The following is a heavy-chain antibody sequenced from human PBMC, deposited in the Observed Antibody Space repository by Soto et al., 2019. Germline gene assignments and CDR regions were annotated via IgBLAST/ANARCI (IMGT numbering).Heavy chain of an antibody. V-gene: IGHV1-46*01. D-gene: IGHD3-10*01. Sequence: QVQLVQSGAEVKKPGASVKVSCKASGYTFTSYYMHGVRQAPGQGLEWMGIINPSGGSTSYAQKFQGRVTMTRDTSTSTVYMELSSLRSEDTAVYYCARDYYGSGTYYYYYGMDVWGQGTTVTVSS. CDR2: INPSGGST. CDR1: GYTFTSYY. CDR3: ARDYYGSGTYYYYYGMDV. J-gene: IGHJ6*02.